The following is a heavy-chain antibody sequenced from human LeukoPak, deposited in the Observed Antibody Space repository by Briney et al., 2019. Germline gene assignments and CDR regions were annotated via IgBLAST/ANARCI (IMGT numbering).Heavy chain of an antibody. D-gene: IGHD1-26*01. CDR2: MNPNSGNT. CDR1: GYTFTSYD. V-gene: IGHV1-8*03. J-gene: IGHJ4*02. CDR3: ARGGGSYHGFDY. Sequence: ASVKVSCKASGYTFTSYDINWVRQATGQGLEWMGWMNPNSGNTGYAQKFQGRVTITRNTSISTAYMELSSLRSEDTAVYYCARGGGSYHGFDYWGQGTLVTVSS.